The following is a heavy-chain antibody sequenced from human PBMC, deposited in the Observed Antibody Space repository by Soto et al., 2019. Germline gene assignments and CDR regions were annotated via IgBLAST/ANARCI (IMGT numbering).Heavy chain of an antibody. CDR3: ATADMTLLHHLDP. CDR1: SASISSNHW. J-gene: IGHJ5*02. D-gene: IGHD2-21*02. Sequence: QVQLQESGPGLVKPSGTLSLTCAVSSASISSNHWWSWVRQPPGKGLEWIGEIHHTGGTNDNPSLKIRVTISLAKPKQHFSLKLTAVTAAETAIYYCATADMTLLHHLDPWGQRILVTVPS. CDR2: IHHTGGT. V-gene: IGHV4-4*02.